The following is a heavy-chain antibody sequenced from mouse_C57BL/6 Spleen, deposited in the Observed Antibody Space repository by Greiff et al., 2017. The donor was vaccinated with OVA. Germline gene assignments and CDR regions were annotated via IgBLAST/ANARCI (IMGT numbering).Heavy chain of an antibody. Sequence: EVQLQESGPELVKPGASVKIPCKASGYTFTDYNMDWVKQSHGKSLEWIGDINPNNGGTIYNQKFKGKATLTVDTSSSTAYMELRSLTSEDTAVYDCARMEGNYGGAGFAYWGQGTLVTVSA. CDR3: ARMEGNYGGAGFAY. CDR2: INPNNGGT. J-gene: IGHJ3*01. D-gene: IGHD2-1*01. CDR1: GYTFTDYN. V-gene: IGHV1-18*01.